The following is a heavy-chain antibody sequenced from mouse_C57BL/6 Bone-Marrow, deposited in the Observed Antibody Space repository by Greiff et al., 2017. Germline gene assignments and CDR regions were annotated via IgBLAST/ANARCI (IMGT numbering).Heavy chain of an antibody. Sequence: EVQLQQSGPELVKPGASVKIPCKASGYTFTDYNMDWVKQSHGKSLEWIGDINPNNGGTIYNQKFKGKATLTVDKSSSTAYMELRSLTSEDTAVYYCARLGLRLDAMDYWGQGTSVTVSS. CDR2: INPNNGGT. J-gene: IGHJ4*01. CDR3: ARLGLRLDAMDY. CDR1: GYTFTDYN. V-gene: IGHV1-18*01. D-gene: IGHD3-1*01.